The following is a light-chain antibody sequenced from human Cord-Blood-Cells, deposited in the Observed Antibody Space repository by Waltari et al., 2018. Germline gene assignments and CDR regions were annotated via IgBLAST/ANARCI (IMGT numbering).Light chain of an antibody. CDR3: QQSYSTPYS. J-gene: IGKJ2*03. CDR2: AAS. Sequence: DIQMTQSPSSLSASVGDRVTITCRASQSISSYLNWYQQKPGKAPKLLIYAASSLQSGVPSRFSGSGSGTDCTLTISRLQPEDFATYYGQQSYSTPYSFGQGTKLEIK. V-gene: IGKV1-39*01. CDR1: QSISSY.